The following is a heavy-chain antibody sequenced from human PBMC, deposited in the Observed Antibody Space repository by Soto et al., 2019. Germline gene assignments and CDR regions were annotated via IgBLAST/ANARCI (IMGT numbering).Heavy chain of an antibody. CDR2: VYSTGGV. V-gene: IGHV4-4*07. D-gene: IGHD3-16*01. CDR1: GDSIGRFY. J-gene: IGHJ6*02. Sequence: QLQLHESGPGLVKPSETLSLTCNVSGDSIGRFYWSWIRQSAGKGLEWIGRVYSTGGVTYNPALKGRVTISLDRSNNHVSLEINSVSAADTAVYVCASDLRGTGLCIWGLGTRVSV. CDR3: ASDLRGTGLCI.